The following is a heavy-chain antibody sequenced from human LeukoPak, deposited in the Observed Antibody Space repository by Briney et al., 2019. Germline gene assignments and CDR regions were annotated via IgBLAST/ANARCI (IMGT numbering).Heavy chain of an antibody. CDR2: ISSSSSYI. Sequence: VGSLRLSCAASGFTFSSYSMNWVRQAPGKGLEWVSSISSSSSYIYYADSVKGRFTISRDNAKNSLYLQMNSLRAEDTAVYYCARKDGIVGAPDAFDIWGQGTMVTVSS. CDR3: ARKDGIVGAPDAFDI. J-gene: IGHJ3*02. D-gene: IGHD1-26*01. V-gene: IGHV3-21*01. CDR1: GFTFSSYS.